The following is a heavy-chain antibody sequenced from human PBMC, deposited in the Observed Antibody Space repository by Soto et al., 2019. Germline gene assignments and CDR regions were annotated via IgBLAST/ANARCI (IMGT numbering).Heavy chain of an antibody. J-gene: IGHJ4*02. CDR3: ARGRASGSYYLLDY. D-gene: IGHD3-10*01. Sequence: ASVKVSCKASGDTFTTYDINWVRQATGHGLEWMGWINPNSGNIGYARRFQGRVTMTRDTAIRTAYMEVSSPRSDDTAVYYCARGRASGSYYLLDYWGQGTLVTVSS. CDR2: INPNSGNI. V-gene: IGHV1-8*01. CDR1: GDTFTTYD.